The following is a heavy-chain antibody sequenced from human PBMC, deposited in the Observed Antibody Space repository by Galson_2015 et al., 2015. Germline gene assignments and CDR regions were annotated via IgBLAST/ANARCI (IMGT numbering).Heavy chain of an antibody. V-gene: IGHV3-43*01. Sequence: PLRLSCAASGFTFDDHTMHWVRQAPGKGLEWVSLITRDGGSTYYADSVKGRFTISRDNSKNSLYLQMNSLRTEDTALYYCAKAKSAYDYYFDYWGQGTLVTVSS. J-gene: IGHJ4*02. CDR1: GFTFDDHT. CDR3: AKAKSAYDYYFDY. D-gene: IGHD5-12*01. CDR2: ITRDGGST.